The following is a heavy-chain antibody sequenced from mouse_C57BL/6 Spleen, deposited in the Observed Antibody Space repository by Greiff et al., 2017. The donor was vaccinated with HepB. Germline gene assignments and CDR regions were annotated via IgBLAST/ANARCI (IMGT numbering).Heavy chain of an antibody. J-gene: IGHJ2*01. CDR2: IDPSDSYI. CDR1: GYTFTSYW. CDR3: ARTTPYYSNFDY. D-gene: IGHD2-5*01. V-gene: IGHV1-69*01. Sequence: QVQLQQPGAELVMPGASVKLSCKASGYTFTSYWMHWVKQRPGQGLEWIGEIDPSDSYINYNQKFKGKSTLTVDKSSSTAYMQISSLTSEDTAVYYCARTTPYYSNFDYWGQGTTLTVSS.